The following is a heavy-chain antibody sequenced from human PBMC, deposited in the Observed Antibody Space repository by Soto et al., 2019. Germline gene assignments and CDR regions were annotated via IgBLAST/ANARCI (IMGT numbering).Heavy chain of an antibody. CDR2: INHSGST. Sequence: KQSQTLSLTCAVYGGSFSGYYWSWIRQPPGKGLEWIGEINHSGSTNYNPSLKSRVTISVDTSKNQFSLKLSSVTAADTAVYYCARGRLCGGDCYSKWFDPWGQGTLVTVSS. CDR3: ARGRLCGGDCYSKWFDP. V-gene: IGHV4-34*01. D-gene: IGHD2-21*02. J-gene: IGHJ5*02. CDR1: GGSFSGYY.